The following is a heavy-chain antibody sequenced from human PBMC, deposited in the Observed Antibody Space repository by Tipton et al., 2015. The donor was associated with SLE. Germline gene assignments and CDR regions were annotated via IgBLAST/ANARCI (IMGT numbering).Heavy chain of an antibody. CDR1: GGSIRSSRHF. Sequence: TLSLTCTVSGGSIRSSRHFWGWIRQPPGKGLEWIGNIYYSGSPYYNPSLKSRVTISVNTSKNQFSLRLSSVTAADTAMFYCARETEDTGWIHSRDYIYYYYYVDVWGQGTTVTVSS. J-gene: IGHJ6*03. V-gene: IGHV4-39*07. CDR2: IYYSGSP. CDR3: ARETEDTGWIHSRDYIYYYYYVDV. D-gene: IGHD6-19*01.